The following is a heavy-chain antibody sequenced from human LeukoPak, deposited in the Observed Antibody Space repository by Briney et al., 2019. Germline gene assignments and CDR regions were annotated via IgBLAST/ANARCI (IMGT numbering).Heavy chain of an antibody. CDR2: VYHSGST. CDR3: AAKVLVINYYFDY. J-gene: IGHJ4*02. Sequence: PSETLSLTCTVSGYSISSGYYWGWIRQPPGKGLEWIGSVYHSGSTYYNPSLKSRVTISVDTPKNQFSLKLSSVTAADTAVYYCAAKVLVINYYFDYWGQGSLVTVSS. D-gene: IGHD3-22*01. CDR1: GYSISSGYY. V-gene: IGHV4-38-2*02.